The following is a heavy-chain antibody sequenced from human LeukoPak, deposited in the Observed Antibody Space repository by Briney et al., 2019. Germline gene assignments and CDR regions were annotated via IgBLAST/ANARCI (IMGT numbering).Heavy chain of an antibody. CDR1: GFTFSTHG. D-gene: IGHD2-15*01. J-gene: IGHJ4*02. CDR3: ASQMVAASSY. V-gene: IGHV3-33*01. Sequence: GGSLRLSCAASGFTFSTHGMNWVRQAPGKGLEWEAVIWYDGSNKYYADSVKGRFTISRDNSKDTLYLQMNSLRAEDTAMYYCASQMVAASSYWGQGTLVTVSS. CDR2: IWYDGSNK.